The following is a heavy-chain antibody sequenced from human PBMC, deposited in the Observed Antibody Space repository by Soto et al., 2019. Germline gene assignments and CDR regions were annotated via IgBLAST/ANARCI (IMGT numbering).Heavy chain of an antibody. Sequence: QVQLQESGPGLVKPSETLSLLCFVSGEAVGSGQSYWNWVRQAPGKGLEWIGHISVTGAMKNSASRKSRVTMPVEPSNNQSSLTLTSVPAADSATYFCARGRADSAGSSFGRRMDVWGQGTTVTVAS. V-gene: IGHV4-61*01. J-gene: IGHJ6*02. D-gene: IGHD3-10*01. CDR1: GEAVGSGQSY. CDR2: ISVTGAM. CDR3: ARGRADSAGSSFGRRMDV.